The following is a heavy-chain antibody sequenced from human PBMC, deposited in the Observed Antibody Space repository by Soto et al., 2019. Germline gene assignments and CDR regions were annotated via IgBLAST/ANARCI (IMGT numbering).Heavy chain of an antibody. J-gene: IGHJ6*02. V-gene: IGHV3-30-3*01. CDR2: ISYDGSNK. Sequence: SGFTFSSYAMHWVRQAPGKGLEWVAVISYDGSNKYYADSVKGRFTISRDNSKNTLYLQMNSLRAEDTAVYYCARGTKDLVYYYYYGMDVWGQGTTVTVSS. CDR3: ARGTKDLVYYYYYGMDV. CDR1: GFTFSSYA. D-gene: IGHD6-6*01.